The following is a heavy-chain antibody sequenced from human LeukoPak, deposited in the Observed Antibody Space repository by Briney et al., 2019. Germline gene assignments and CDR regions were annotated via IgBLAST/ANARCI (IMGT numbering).Heavy chain of an antibody. V-gene: IGHV4-59*02. J-gene: IGHJ5*02. Sequence: SETLSLTCTVSGGSVNNYYWSWIRQPPGKGLDWIGYIYYSGSTNYNPSLKSRVTISVDTSKNQFSLKLSSVTAADTAVYYCARSYYDFWSGYYNWFDPWGQGTLVTVSS. CDR3: ARSYYDFWSGYYNWFDP. CDR1: GGSVNNYY. CDR2: IYYSGST. D-gene: IGHD3-3*01.